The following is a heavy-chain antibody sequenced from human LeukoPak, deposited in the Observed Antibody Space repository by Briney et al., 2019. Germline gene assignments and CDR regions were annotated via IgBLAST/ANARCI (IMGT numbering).Heavy chain of an antibody. CDR3: ARLGAVAGFNWFDP. D-gene: IGHD6-19*01. CDR1: GGSISSGSYY. CDR2: IYTSGST. Sequence: SQTLSLTCTVSGGSISSGSYYWSWIRQPAGKGLKWIGRIYTSGSTNYNPSLKSRVTISVDTSKNQFSLKLSSVTAADTAVYYCARLGAVAGFNWFDPWGQGTLVTVSS. V-gene: IGHV4-61*02. J-gene: IGHJ5*02.